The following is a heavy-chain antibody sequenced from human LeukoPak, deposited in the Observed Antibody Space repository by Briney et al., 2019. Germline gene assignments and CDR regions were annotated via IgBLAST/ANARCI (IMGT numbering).Heavy chain of an antibody. D-gene: IGHD6-13*01. V-gene: IGHV4-59*08. CDR2: IYYSGTT. CDR1: GGSISNYY. CDR3: ARHGGYSSPYLH. Sequence: SETLSLICTVSGGSISNYYWSWIRQPPGKGLECMGYIYYSGTTNYNPSLKSRVTISVDTSKNQFSLKLSSVTAADTAVYYCARHGGYSSPYLHWGQGTLVTVSS. J-gene: IGHJ1*01.